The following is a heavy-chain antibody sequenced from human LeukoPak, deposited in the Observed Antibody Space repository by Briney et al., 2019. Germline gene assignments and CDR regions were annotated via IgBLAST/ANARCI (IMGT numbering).Heavy chain of an antibody. CDR3: VKGWDTTIWDYFDY. CDR1: GFTFADSA. V-gene: IGHV3-9*01. J-gene: IGHJ4*02. Sequence: GGSLRLSCAASGFTFADSAMHWVRQAPGKGLEWVSGVSWNGGAIGYAESVKGRFTISRDNAKNSLYLQLNSLRAEDTAFYYSVKGWDTTIWDYFDYWGQGILVTVSS. D-gene: IGHD5-18*01. CDR2: VSWNGGAI.